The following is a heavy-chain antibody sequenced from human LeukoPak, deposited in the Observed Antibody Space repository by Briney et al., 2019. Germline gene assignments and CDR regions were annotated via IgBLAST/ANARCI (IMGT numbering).Heavy chain of an antibody. V-gene: IGHV4-39*07. J-gene: IGHJ4*02. Sequence: PSETLSLTCTVSGGSISSSSYYWGWIRQPPGKGLEWIGSIYYSGSTYYNPSLKSRVTISVDTSKNQFSLKLSSVTAADTAVYYCARDLSYSSGLPFDYWGQGTLVTVSS. CDR1: GGSISSSSYY. CDR3: ARDLSYSSGLPFDY. D-gene: IGHD6-19*01. CDR2: IYYSGST.